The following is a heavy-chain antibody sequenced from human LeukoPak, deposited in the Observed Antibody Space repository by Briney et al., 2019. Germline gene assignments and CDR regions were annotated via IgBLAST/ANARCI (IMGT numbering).Heavy chain of an antibody. CDR3: PRQAPRRDGYYLDAFDI. CDR1: GGSISSSSYY. CDR2: IYYSGST. D-gene: IGHD5-24*01. V-gene: IGHV4-39*01. Sequence: SETLSLTCTVSGGSISSSSYYWGWIRQPPGKGLEWIGSIYYSGSTYYNPSLKSRVTISVDTSKNQFSLKLSSVTAADTAVYYCPRQAPRRDGYYLDAFDIWGQGTMVTVSS. J-gene: IGHJ3*02.